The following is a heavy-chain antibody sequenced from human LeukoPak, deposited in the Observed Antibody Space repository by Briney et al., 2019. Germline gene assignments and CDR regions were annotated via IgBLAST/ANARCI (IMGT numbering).Heavy chain of an antibody. Sequence: GGSLRLSCAASGFTFSSYAMSWVRRAPGKGLEWVSAISGSGGSTYYADSVKGRFTISRDNSKNTLYLQMNSLRAEDTAVYYCAKDERHQWLASDYWGQGTLVTVSS. J-gene: IGHJ4*02. D-gene: IGHD6-19*01. CDR1: GFTFSSYA. CDR3: AKDERHQWLASDY. V-gene: IGHV3-23*01. CDR2: ISGSGGST.